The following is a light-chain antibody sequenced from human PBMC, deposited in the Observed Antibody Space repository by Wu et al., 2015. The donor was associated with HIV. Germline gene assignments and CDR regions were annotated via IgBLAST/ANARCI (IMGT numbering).Light chain of an antibody. CDR1: QDISSD. J-gene: IGKJ5*01. Sequence: DIQLTQSPSFLSASVGDRVTITCRASQDISSDLVWYQQKPGEAPKVVIYAASTLQSGVPSRFSGSGSETEFTLTVKNLQPEDFASYYCQQFNSYPITFGQGTRL. V-gene: IGKV1-9*01. CDR2: AAS. CDR3: QQFNSYPIT.